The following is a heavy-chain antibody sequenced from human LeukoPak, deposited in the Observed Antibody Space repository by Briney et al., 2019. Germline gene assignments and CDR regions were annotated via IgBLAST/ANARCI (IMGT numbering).Heavy chain of an antibody. V-gene: IGHV3-53*01. CDR1: GFAVSSNY. CDR3: ARWSTGFDP. D-gene: IGHD5/OR15-5a*01. CDR2: IYADSST. Sequence: PGGSLRLSCAASGFAVSSNYMTWVRQAPGKGLEWVSVIYADSSTDYADSVRGRFTISRDNSKNTLYLQMNNLRVEDTAMYYCARWSTGFDPWGQGTLVTVSS. J-gene: IGHJ5*02.